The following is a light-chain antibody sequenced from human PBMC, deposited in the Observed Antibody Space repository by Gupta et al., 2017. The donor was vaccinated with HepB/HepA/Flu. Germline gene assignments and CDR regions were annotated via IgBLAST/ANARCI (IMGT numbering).Light chain of an antibody. Sequence: QSLLTQPPSASGPPGQRVTISCSGSSSNIGSNTVNWYQQLPGTAPKLLIYSNNKRPSGVPERFSGSKYGTSATMAISGLQAEDEADYYCAAGDDSMNGVVFGGGTKLTVL. CDR1: SSNIGSNT. CDR2: SNN. CDR3: AAGDDSMNGVV. V-gene: IGLV1-44*01. J-gene: IGLJ2*01.